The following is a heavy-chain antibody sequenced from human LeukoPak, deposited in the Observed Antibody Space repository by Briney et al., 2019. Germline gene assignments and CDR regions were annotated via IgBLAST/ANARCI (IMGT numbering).Heavy chain of an antibody. D-gene: IGHD3-10*01. J-gene: IGHJ4*02. V-gene: IGHV4-34*01. CDR3: AREIYYYGSGSYSDY. CDR1: GGSFSGYY. CDR2: INHSGST. Sequence: SGTLSLTCAVYGGSFSGYYWSWIRQPPGKGLEWIGEINHSGSTNYNPSLKSRVTISVDTSKNQFSLKLSSVTAADTAVYYCAREIYYYGSGSYSDYWGQGTLVTVSS.